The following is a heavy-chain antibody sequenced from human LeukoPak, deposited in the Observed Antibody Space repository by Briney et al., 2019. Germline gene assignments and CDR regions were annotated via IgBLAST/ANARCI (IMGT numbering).Heavy chain of an antibody. D-gene: IGHD3-22*01. V-gene: IGHV3-53*01. Sequence: PGGSLRLSCAASGLTGSHNYVSWVRQAPGEGLEWVSVFYGGVSTYYADSVKGRFTISRDNSKNTLYLQMNSLRAEDTAVYYCASNFDVRGYYPQYWGQGTLVTVSS. CDR3: ASNFDVRGYYPQY. J-gene: IGHJ4*02. CDR1: GLTGSHNY. CDR2: FYGGVST.